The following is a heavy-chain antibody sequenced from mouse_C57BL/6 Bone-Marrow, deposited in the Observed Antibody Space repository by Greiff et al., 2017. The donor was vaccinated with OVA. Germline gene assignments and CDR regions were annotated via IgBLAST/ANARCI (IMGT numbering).Heavy chain of an antibody. Sequence: EVQRVESGPGLVKPSQSLSLTCSVTGYSITSGYYWNWIRQFPGNKLEWMGYISYDGSNNYNPSLKNRISITRDTSKNQFFLKLNSVTTEDTATYYGARGGVTTGRSYWYFDVWGTGTTVTVSS. CDR2: ISYDGSN. D-gene: IGHD2-2*01. CDR3: ARGGVTTGRSYWYFDV. V-gene: IGHV3-6*01. J-gene: IGHJ1*03. CDR1: GYSITSGYY.